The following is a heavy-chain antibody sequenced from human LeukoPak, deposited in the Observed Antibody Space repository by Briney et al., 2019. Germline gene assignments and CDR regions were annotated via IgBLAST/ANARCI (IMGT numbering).Heavy chain of an antibody. Sequence: PGGSLRLSCAASGFTFSSYSMNWVRQAPGKGLEWVSSISSSSSYIYYADSVKGRSTISRDNAKNSLYLQMNSLRAEDTAVYYCASDYCSGGSCYYPIDYWGQGTLVTVSS. CDR1: GFTFSSYS. J-gene: IGHJ4*02. CDR2: ISSSSSYI. D-gene: IGHD2-15*01. V-gene: IGHV3-21*01. CDR3: ASDYCSGGSCYYPIDY.